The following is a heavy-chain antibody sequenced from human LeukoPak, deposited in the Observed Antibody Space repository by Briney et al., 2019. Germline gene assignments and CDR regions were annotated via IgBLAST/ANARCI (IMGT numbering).Heavy chain of an antibody. CDR2: ISGSGGST. V-gene: IGHV3-23*01. D-gene: IGHD6-13*01. Sequence: GGSLRLSCAASGFTFSSYAMSWVRQAPGRGLEWVSAISGSGGSTYYADSVKGRFTISRDNSKNTLYLQMNSLRAEDTAVYYCAKEHSSSWYVYYFDYWGQGTLVTVSS. CDR1: GFTFSSYA. CDR3: AKEHSSSWYVYYFDY. J-gene: IGHJ4*02.